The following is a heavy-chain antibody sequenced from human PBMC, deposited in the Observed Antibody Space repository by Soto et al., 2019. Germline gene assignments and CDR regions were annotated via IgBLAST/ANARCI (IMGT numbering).Heavy chain of an antibody. CDR1: EFTFSHYA. CDR2: VSYDGTKQ. Sequence: QVQLVESGGGVVQPGRSLRVSCAASEFTFSHYAMHWVRQAPGKGLEWVAVVSYDGTKQFYADSVKGRFTISRDSSKSTLYLQMNNLRDEDTAVYYCARDRVYYYDSSGYYNFDFWGQGTLVTVSS. CDR3: ARDRVYYYDSSGYYNFDF. V-gene: IGHV3-30-3*01. J-gene: IGHJ4*02. D-gene: IGHD3-22*01.